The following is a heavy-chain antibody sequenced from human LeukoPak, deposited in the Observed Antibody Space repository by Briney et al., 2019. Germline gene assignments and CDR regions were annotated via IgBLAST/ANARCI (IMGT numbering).Heavy chain of an antibody. CDR1: GGSISSSSYY. V-gene: IGHV4-39*01. J-gene: IGHJ3*02. D-gene: IGHD4-17*01. CDR3: ARYGPVGPAAFDI. Sequence: PSETLSLTCTVSGGSISSSSYYWGWIRQPPGKWLEWIGSIYYSGSTYYNPSLKSRVTISVDTSKNQFSLKLSSVTAADTAVYYCARYGPVGPAAFDIWGQGTMVTVSS. CDR2: IYYSGST.